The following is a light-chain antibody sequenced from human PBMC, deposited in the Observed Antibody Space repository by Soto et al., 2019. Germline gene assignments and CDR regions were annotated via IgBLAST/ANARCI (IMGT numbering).Light chain of an antibody. J-gene: IGKJ2*01. CDR2: GAS. V-gene: IGKV3-20*01. CDR3: QHYGGSPLYT. CDR1: QSVRSNY. Sequence: EIVLTQSPGTLSLSPGEGATLSCRASQSVRSNYLAWYQQKPGQAPRLLIYGASSRATGIPDRFSGSGSGTDFTLTISRLEPEDFAVYYCQHYGGSPLYTFDQGTKLEIK.